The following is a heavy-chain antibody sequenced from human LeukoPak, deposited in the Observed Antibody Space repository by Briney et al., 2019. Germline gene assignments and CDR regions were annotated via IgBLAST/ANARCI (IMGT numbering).Heavy chain of an antibody. CDR2: IDSTSSTI. CDR3: ARDTSGSYYYFDY. J-gene: IGHJ4*02. CDR1: GFTFDDYG. Sequence: GGSLRLSCAASGFTFDDYGMSWVRQAPGKGLEWVSYIDSTSSTIYYADSVKGRFTISRDNVKNSLYLQVSSLRAEDTAVYYCARDTSGSYYYFDYWGQGTLVTVSS. D-gene: IGHD1-26*01. V-gene: IGHV3-48*01.